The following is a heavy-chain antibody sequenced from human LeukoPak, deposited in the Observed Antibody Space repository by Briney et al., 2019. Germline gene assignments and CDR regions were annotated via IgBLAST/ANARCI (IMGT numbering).Heavy chain of an antibody. J-gene: IGHJ4*02. CDR2: ISNGGGNT. CDR1: GFIFSNYA. D-gene: IGHD2-21*01. Sequence: GGSLRLSCAASGFIFSNYAMSWVRQAPGKGLEWVSTISNGGGNTYYADSVKGRFTISRDNSKNTLYLQMNSPRAEDTAVYYCAKDRTGEKSISGNYWGQGILVTVSS. V-gene: IGHV3-23*01. CDR3: AKDRTGEKSISGNY.